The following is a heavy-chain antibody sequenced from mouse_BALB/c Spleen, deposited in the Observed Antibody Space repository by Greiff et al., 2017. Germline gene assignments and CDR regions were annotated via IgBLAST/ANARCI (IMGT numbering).Heavy chain of an antibody. CDR2: ISTYYGNT. CDR1: GYTFTDYA. V-gene: IGHV1-67*01. J-gene: IGHJ4*01. Sequence: QVQLQQSGPELVGPGVSVKISCKGSGYTFTDYAMHWVKQSHAKSLEWIGVISTYYGNTNYNQKFKGKATMTVDKSSSTAYMELARLTSEDSAIYYCARSTMITTWAMDYWGQGTSVTVSS. D-gene: IGHD2-4*01. CDR3: ARSTMITTWAMDY.